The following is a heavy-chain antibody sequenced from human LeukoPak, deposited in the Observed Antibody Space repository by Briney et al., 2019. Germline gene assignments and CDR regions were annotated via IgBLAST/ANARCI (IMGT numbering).Heavy chain of an antibody. D-gene: IGHD4-17*01. CDR2: IYYSGST. V-gene: IGHV4-61*01. CDR1: GGSVSSGSYH. J-gene: IGHJ4*02. CDR3: ARDRRPGNYGDYGGFDY. Sequence: PSETLSLTCTVSGGSVSSGSYHWSWIRQLPGKGLEWVGYIYYSGSTNYNPSLKSRATISVDTSKNEISLKLSSVTAADTAVYYCARDRRPGNYGDYGGFDYWGQGTLVTVSS.